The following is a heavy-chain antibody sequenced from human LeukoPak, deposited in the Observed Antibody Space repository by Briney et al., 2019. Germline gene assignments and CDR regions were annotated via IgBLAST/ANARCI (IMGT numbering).Heavy chain of an antibody. CDR2: ISGYNGNT. J-gene: IGHJ4*02. CDR3: ARVRGRGYSGYPPDN. V-gene: IGHV1-18*01. D-gene: IGHD5-12*01. Sequence: GASVKVSCKASGYTFTHYGISWVRQAPGQGLEWMGWISGYNGNTKYVQKFQGRVTMTTDTSTNTGYMELRSLRSDDTAFYYCARVRGRGYSGYPPDNWGQGTLVTVSS. CDR1: GYTFTHYG.